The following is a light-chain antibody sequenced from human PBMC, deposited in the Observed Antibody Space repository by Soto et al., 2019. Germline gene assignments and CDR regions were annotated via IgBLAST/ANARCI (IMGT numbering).Light chain of an antibody. V-gene: IGKV1-39*01. CDR1: QSISRY. CDR2: GAS. J-gene: IGKJ3*01. CDR3: QQSYSTPL. Sequence: DIQMTQSPSSLSASVGDRVTITCRASQSISRYLNWYQQKPGKAPKLLIYGASSLQSGVPPRFSGSGSGTDFTLTISSLQPEDFATYYCQQSYSTPLFGHGTKVDIK.